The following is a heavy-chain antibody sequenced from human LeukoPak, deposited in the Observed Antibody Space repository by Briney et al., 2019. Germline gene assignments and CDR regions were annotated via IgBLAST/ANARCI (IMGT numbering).Heavy chain of an antibody. J-gene: IGHJ4*02. V-gene: IGHV4-4*02. CDR3: AAHRGHTYGPLDY. CDR1: HGTISNRNW. Sequence: KPSETLSLTCALFHGTISNRNWWTWVRQSPGKGLEWIGEIYQSGRTNYNPSLNSRVIISVDMSNNQFSLRLDSMTAADPAVYFCAAHRGHTYGPLDYWGQGILVTVSS. CDR2: IYQSGRT. D-gene: IGHD5-18*01.